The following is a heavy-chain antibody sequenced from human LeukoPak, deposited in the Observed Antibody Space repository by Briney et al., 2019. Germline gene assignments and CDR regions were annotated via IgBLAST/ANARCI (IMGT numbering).Heavy chain of an antibody. V-gene: IGHV3-23*01. CDR2: ISSSAFST. CDR3: AMKTTCDY. D-gene: IGHD2/OR15-2a*01. J-gene: IGHJ4*02. CDR1: GFTFSTYA. Sequence: GGSLRLSCAASGFTFSTYAMRWVRQAPGKGLEWVSAISSSAFSTYYADSVEGRFTISRDNSKNTLYLQMNSLRAEDTAVYYCAMKTTCDYWGQGTLVTVSS.